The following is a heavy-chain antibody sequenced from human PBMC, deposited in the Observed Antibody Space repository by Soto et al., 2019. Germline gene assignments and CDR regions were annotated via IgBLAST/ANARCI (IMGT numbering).Heavy chain of an antibody. CDR1: GGTFSSYA. J-gene: IGHJ6*02. V-gene: IGHV1-69*01. CDR3: AQIGRDSSGYSYGMDV. Sequence: QVQLVQSGAEVKKPGSSVKVSCKASGGTFSSYAISWVRQAPGQGLEWMGGIIPIFGTANYAQKFQGRVTITADESTSTAYMELSSLRSEDTAVYYCAQIGRDSSGYSYGMDVWGQGTTVTVSS. D-gene: IGHD3-22*01. CDR2: IIPIFGTA.